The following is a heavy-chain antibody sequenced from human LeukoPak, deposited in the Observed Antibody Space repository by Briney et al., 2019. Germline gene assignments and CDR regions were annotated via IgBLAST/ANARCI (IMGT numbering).Heavy chain of an antibody. CDR3: ARPLGITGTTPFDF. D-gene: IGHD1-7*01. CDR2: INWNGRSR. V-gene: IGHV3-20*04. CDR1: GFTFSSYW. Sequence: GGSLRLSCAASGFTFSSYWMSWVRQAPGKGLEWISGINWNGRSRGYADSVKGRFTISRDNAKNSLYLEMSSLRAEDTALYFCARPLGITGTTPFDFWGQGTRVTVSS. J-gene: IGHJ4*02.